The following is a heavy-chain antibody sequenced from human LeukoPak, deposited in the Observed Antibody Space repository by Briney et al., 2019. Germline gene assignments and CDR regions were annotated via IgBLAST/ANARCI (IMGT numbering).Heavy chain of an antibody. V-gene: IGHV4-34*01. J-gene: IGHJ4*02. CDR3: ARGGAGDS. CDR1: GFTFSNYW. Sequence: PGGSLRLSCAASGFTFSNYWMSWVRQPPGKGLEWIGEINHGGSTNYNPSLKSRVTISVDTSKNQFSLKLSSVTAADTAVYYCARGGAGDSWGQGTLVTVSS. CDR2: INHGGST.